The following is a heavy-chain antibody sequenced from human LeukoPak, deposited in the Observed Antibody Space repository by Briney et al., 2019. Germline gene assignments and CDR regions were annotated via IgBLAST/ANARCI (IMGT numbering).Heavy chain of an antibody. CDR1: GYTFTSYY. D-gene: IGHD6-13*01. Sequence: ASVKVSCKASGYTFTSYYMHWVRQAPGKGLEWMGGFDPEDGEAIYAQKFQGRVTMTEDTSTDTAYMELSSLRSEDTAVYYCATGARAGSADYYYMDVWGKGTTVTVSS. V-gene: IGHV1-24*01. CDR3: ATGARAGSADYYYMDV. J-gene: IGHJ6*03. CDR2: FDPEDGEA.